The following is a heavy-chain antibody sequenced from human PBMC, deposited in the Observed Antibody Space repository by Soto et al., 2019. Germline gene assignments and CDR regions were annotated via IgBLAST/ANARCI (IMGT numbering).Heavy chain of an antibody. V-gene: IGHV3-30*18. CDR2: ISYDGSNK. CDR3: AKGRGEQWGSSYYFDY. J-gene: IGHJ4*02. CDR1: GFTFSSYG. Sequence: GGSLRLSCAASGFTFSSYGMHWVRQAPGKGLEWVAVISYDGSNKYYADSVKGRFTISRDNSKNTLYLQMNSLRAEDTAVYYCAKGRGEQWGSSYYFDYWGQGTLVTVSS. D-gene: IGHD3-16*01.